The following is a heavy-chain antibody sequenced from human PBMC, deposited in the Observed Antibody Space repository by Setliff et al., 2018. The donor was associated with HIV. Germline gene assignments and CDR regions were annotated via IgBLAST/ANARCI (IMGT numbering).Heavy chain of an antibody. CDR2: IYTSGST. V-gene: IGHV4-4*08. J-gene: IGHJ6*03. CDR3: ARGLVVVTDSDYDTNYYYYYYMDV. D-gene: IGHD5-12*01. CDR1: GGSMSTYY. Sequence: SETLSLTCTVSGGSMSTYYWSWIRQPPGKGLEWIGYIYTSGSTNYNPSLRSRVTTSVDTSKNHFSLKLSSVTAADTAVYYCARGLVVVTDSDYDTNYYYYYYMDVWGKGTTVTVSS.